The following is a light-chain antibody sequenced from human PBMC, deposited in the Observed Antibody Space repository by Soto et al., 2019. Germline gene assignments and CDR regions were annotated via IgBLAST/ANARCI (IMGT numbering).Light chain of an antibody. CDR1: QDIKKW. V-gene: IGKV1-12*01. J-gene: IGKJ4*01. CDR3: QQANSFPLT. CDR2: GAS. Sequence: DIEMTQSPSSVSASVGDTINITCRASQDIKKWLAWYQQKPGRAPRVLIYGASHLESGVPSRFRGSGSGTDFTLTISSLQPEDFATYYCQQANSFPLTFGGGTKVEIK.